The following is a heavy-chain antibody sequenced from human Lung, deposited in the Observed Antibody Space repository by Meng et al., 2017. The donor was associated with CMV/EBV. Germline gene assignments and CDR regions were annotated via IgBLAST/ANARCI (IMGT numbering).Heavy chain of an antibody. CDR3: TRDVGHDSSSYEFDY. CDR2: INPNSGGA. Sequence: SGATFSSYAITWVRQAPGQGLEWMGWINPNSGGANSAQKFQGRVTMTRDKSTKTAYMELSRLRFDDTAVYYCTRDVGHDSSSYEFDYWGQGTLVTVSS. J-gene: IGHJ4*02. V-gene: IGHV1-2*02. D-gene: IGHD3-22*01. CDR1: GATFSSYA.